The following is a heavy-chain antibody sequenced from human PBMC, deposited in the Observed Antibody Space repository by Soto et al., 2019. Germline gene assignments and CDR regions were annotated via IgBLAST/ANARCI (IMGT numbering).Heavy chain of an antibody. Sequence: QVQLVESGGGVVQPGRSLRLSCAASGFTFSSYAMHWVRQAPGKGLEWVAVISYDGSNKYYADSVKGRFTISRDNSKNTLYLQMNSLRAEDTAVYYCARDPSQDSYGPFDYWGQGTLVTVSS. CDR2: ISYDGSNK. CDR1: GFTFSSYA. V-gene: IGHV3-30-3*01. J-gene: IGHJ4*02. D-gene: IGHD5-18*01. CDR3: ARDPSQDSYGPFDY.